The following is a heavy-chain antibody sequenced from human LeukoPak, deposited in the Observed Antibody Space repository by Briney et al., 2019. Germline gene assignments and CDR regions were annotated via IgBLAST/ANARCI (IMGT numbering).Heavy chain of an antibody. D-gene: IGHD2-21*01. V-gene: IGHV1-18*01. CDR3: ARDEGCGGDCYVPPDY. CDR1: GYRFTGYG. Sequence: ASVKVSCKXSGYRFTGYGINWVPQAPGQGLEWMGGISTYNGNTNYAQKLQGRVTMTTDTSTGTAYMDLRSLRSDDTAVYYCARDEGCGGDCYVPPDYWGQGTLVTVSS. CDR2: ISTYNGNT. J-gene: IGHJ4*02.